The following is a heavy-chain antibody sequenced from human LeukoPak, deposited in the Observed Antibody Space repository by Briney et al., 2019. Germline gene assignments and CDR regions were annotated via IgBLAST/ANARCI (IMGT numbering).Heavy chain of an antibody. D-gene: IGHD2-2*02. J-gene: IGHJ4*02. Sequence: PGESLKISCKGSGYRFTNYWIGWVRQMPGKGLEWMGIMCPGDSDTRYSPSFQGQVTISADKSIGTAYLQWSSLKASDTAMYYCAIGGDSSTSCYRCFNYWGQGTLVTVSS. V-gene: IGHV5-51*01. CDR2: MCPGDSDT. CDR1: GYRFTNYW. CDR3: AIGGDSSTSCYRCFNY.